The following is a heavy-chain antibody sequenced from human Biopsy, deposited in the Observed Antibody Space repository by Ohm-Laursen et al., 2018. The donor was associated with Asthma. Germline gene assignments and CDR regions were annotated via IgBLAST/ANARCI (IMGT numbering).Heavy chain of an antibody. V-gene: IGHV1-69*13. CDR2: LIPDLGSA. J-gene: IGHJ6*02. Sequence: GASVKVSCNASGGSFSNFAISWVRQAPRQGLEWMGGLIPDLGSADYAQMFEGRVTITADESTSTACMELSSLRSDDTAVYFCARAMDYSHYYGIDVWGQGTTVTVS. CDR3: ARAMDYSHYYGIDV. D-gene: IGHD3-10*01. CDR1: GGSFSNFA.